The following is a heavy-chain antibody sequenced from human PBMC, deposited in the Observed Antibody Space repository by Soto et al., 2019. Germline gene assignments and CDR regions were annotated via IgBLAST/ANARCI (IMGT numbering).Heavy chain of an antibody. J-gene: IGHJ6*03. V-gene: IGHV3-53*04. CDR1: GFTVSNNY. CDR3: ARVLSGYDLPYMDV. Sequence: GGSLILSCAASGFTVSNNYMSWVRQAPGKGLERVSVIYSGGSTYYADSVKGRFTISRHNSKNTLYLQMNSLRAEDTAVYYCARVLSGYDLPYMDVWGKGTTVTVSS. CDR2: IYSGGST. D-gene: IGHD5-12*01.